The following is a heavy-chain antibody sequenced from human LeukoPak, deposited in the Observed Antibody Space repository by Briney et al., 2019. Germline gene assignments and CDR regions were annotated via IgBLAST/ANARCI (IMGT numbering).Heavy chain of an antibody. CDR3: ARGIGSSDY. V-gene: IGHV3-74*01. D-gene: IGHD1-1*01. Sequence: GGSLRLSCAASGFTFSLYWMHWVRQGPGKGLVWVSRINGDGSSTIYADSVKGRFTISRDNAKNTLYLQMNSLRAEDTAVYFCARGIGSSDYWGQGTLVTVSS. J-gene: IGHJ4*02. CDR2: INGDGSST. CDR1: GFTFSLYW.